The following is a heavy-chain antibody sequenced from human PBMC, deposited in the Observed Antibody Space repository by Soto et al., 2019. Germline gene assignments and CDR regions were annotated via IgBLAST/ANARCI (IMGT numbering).Heavy chain of an antibody. CDR1: GGSISSYY. CDR3: ARASQWELGFDY. V-gene: IGHV4-59*01. J-gene: IGHJ4*02. Sequence: SETLSLTCTVSGGSISSYYWSWIRQPPGKGLEWIGYIYYSGSTNYNPSLKSRVTISVDTSKNQFSLKLSSVTAADTAVYYCARASQWELGFDYWGQGTLVTVSS. CDR2: IYYSGST. D-gene: IGHD1-26*01.